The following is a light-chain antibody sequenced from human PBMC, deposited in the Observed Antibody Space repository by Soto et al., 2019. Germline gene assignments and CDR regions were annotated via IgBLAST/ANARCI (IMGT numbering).Light chain of an antibody. CDR1: SSNIGAGYD. CDR2: GNT. Sequence: QSVLTQPPSVSGAPGQRVTISCTGSSSNIGAGYDVPWYQQLPGRAPKLLIYGNTNRPSGVPNRFSGSKSGTSASLAITGLQAEDEADYYCLSFESSLSVVFGGGTKLTVL. V-gene: IGLV1-40*01. J-gene: IGLJ2*01. CDR3: LSFESSLSVV.